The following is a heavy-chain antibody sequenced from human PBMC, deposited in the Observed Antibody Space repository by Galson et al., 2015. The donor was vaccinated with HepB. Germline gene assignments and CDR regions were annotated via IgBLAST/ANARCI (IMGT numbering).Heavy chain of an antibody. D-gene: IGHD2-2*01. V-gene: IGHV1-8*01. J-gene: IGHJ3*02. CDR1: GYTFTSYD. CDR3: ANRGYCSSTSCHHSNAFDI. Sequence: SVKVSCKASGYTFTSYDINWVRQATGQGLEWMGWMNPNSGNTGYAQKFQGRVTMTRNTSISTAYMGLSSLRSEDTAVYYCANRGYCSSTSCHHSNAFDIWGQGTMVTVSS. CDR2: MNPNSGNT.